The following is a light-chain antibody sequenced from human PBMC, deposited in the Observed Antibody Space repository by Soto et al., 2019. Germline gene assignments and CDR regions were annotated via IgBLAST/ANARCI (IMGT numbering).Light chain of an antibody. CDR3: QQYENWPPYS. CDR2: WGS. J-gene: IGKJ2*03. V-gene: IGKV3-15*01. CDR1: QSVGPN. Sequence: TQSPATLSVSLGEEVTLSCRASQSVGPNLAWYQQRPGQAPRLLIHWGSTRANGVPARFRGSGRGTDVTLTISSLQSEDLAVYYCQQYENWPPYSFGQGTKLEIK.